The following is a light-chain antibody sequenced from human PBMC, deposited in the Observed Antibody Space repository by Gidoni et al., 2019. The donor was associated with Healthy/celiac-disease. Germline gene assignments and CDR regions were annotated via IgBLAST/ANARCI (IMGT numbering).Light chain of an antibody. V-gene: IGLV2-14*03. CDR2: DVN. CDR1: SSDVGGYNY. J-gene: IGLJ1*01. Sequence: QSALTKPASVSGSPGPSIHISCTGTSSDVGGYNYVSCYQQHPGTAPKLMIYDVNNRPSVVSNRFSGSKSGNTASLTISGLQAEDEADYYCSSYTSSSTDVFGTGTKVTVL. CDR3: SSYTSSSTDV.